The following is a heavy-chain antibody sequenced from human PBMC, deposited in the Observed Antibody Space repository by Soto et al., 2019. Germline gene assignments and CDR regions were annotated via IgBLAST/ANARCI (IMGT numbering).Heavy chain of an antibody. CDR1: GFTVSSNY. CDR2: ISSNGGST. CDR3: SRGFGWLDY. D-gene: IGHD6-19*01. J-gene: IGHJ4*02. V-gene: IGHV3-64*01. Sequence: EVQLVESGGGLVQPGGSLRLSCAASGFTVSSNYMTWVRQAPGKGLEYVSAISSNGGSTYYANSVKSRFTISRDNYKNTLYLQMGSLRAEDMAVYYCSRGFGWLDYWGQGTLVTVSS.